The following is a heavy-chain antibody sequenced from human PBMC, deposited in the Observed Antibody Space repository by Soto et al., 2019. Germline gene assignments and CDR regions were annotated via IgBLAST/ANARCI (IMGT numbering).Heavy chain of an antibody. CDR1: GSTVSSNY. CDR2: IYSGGST. CDR3: ARXPRYCSSTSCSRAAFDI. Sequence: PGGSLRLSCAASGSTVSSNYMSWVRQAPGKGLEWVSVIYSGGSTYYADSVKGRFTISRDNSKNTLYLQMNSLRAEDTAVYYCARXPRYCSSTSCSRAAFDIWGQGTMVTVSS. V-gene: IGHV3-53*01. J-gene: IGHJ3*02. D-gene: IGHD2-2*01.